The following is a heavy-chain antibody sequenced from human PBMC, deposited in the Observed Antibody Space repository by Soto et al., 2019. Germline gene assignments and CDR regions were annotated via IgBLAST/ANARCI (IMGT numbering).Heavy chain of an antibody. CDR2: ISYDGSNK. CDR3: ARAGPYYYDSSGYSI. D-gene: IGHD3-22*01. J-gene: IGHJ4*02. Sequence: GGSLRLSCAASGFTFSSYAMHWVRQAPGKGLEWVAVISYDGSNKYYADSVKGRFTISRDNSKNTLYLQMNSLRAEDTAVYYCARAGPYYYDSSGYSIWGQGTLVTV. CDR1: GFTFSSYA. V-gene: IGHV3-30-3*01.